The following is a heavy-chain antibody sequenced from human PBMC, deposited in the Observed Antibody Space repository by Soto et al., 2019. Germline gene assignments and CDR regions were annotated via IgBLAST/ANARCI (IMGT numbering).Heavy chain of an antibody. CDR3: AKDRGAGCSGGSCVPASYYYGMDV. V-gene: IGHV3-23*01. J-gene: IGHJ6*02. CDR2: ISGSGGST. CDR1: GFPFSSYA. Sequence: GGSLRLSCAASGFPFSSYAMSWVRQAPGKGLEWVSAISGSGGSTYYADSVKGRFTISRDNSKNTLYLQMNSLRAEDTAVYYCAKDRGAGCSGGSCVPASYYYGMDVWGQGTTVTVSS. D-gene: IGHD2-15*01.